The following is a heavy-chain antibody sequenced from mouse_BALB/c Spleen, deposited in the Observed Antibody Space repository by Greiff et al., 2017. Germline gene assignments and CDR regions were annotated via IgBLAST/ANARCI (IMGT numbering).Heavy chain of an antibody. J-gene: IGHJ4*01. CDR3: ARANYRYEEDAMDY. CDR2: IDPANGNT. CDR1: GFNIKDTY. D-gene: IGHD2-14*01. Sequence: EVQLQQSGAELVKPGASVKLSCTASGFNIKDTYMHWVKQRPEQGLEWIGRIDPANGNTKYDPKFQGKATITADTSSNTAYLQLSSLTSEDTAVYYCARANYRYEEDAMDYWGQGTSVTVFS. V-gene: IGHV14-3*02.